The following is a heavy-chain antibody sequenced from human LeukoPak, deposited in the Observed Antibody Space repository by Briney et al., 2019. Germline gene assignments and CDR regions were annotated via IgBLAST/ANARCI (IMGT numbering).Heavy chain of an antibody. Sequence: PSETLSLTCAVYGGSFSGYYWSWIRQPPGKGLEWIGEINHSGSTNYNPSLKSRVTISVDTSKNQFSLKLSSVTAADTTVYYCARRHVGAVAGTIDYWGQGTLVTVSS. CDR1: GGSFSGYY. J-gene: IGHJ4*02. D-gene: IGHD6-19*01. V-gene: IGHV4-34*01. CDR3: ARRHVGAVAGTIDY. CDR2: INHSGST.